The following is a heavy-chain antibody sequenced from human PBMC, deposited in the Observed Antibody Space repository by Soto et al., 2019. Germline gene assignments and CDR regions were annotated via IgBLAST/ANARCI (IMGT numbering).Heavy chain of an antibody. J-gene: IGHJ4*02. CDR3: ARDYGGYSSSWYSFGY. Sequence: QVQLVQSGAEVKKPGSSVKVSCKTSGGTFSSYAISWVRQAPGQGLEWMGGIIPIFGTANYAQKFQGRVTITADESTSTAYMELSSLRSEDTAVYYCARDYGGYSSSWYSFGYWGQGTLVTVSS. V-gene: IGHV1-69*01. CDR1: GGTFSSYA. CDR2: IIPIFGTA. D-gene: IGHD6-13*01.